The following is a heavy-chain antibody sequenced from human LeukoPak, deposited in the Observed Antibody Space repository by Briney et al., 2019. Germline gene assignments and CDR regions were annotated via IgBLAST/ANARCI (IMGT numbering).Heavy chain of an antibody. CDR2: ISWNSGSI. CDR1: GFTFEDYA. J-gene: IGHJ4*02. V-gene: IGHV3-9*01. CDR3: ARGPSGYHNT. Sequence: PGGSLRLSCAASGFTFEDYAMHWVRRAPGKGLEWVSGISWNSGSISYADSVKGRFTISRDNAKNSLYLQMNSLRAEDTAVYYCARGPSGYHNTGGQGTLVTVSS. D-gene: IGHD5-12*01.